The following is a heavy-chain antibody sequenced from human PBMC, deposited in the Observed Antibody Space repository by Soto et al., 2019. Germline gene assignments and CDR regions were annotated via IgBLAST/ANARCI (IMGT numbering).Heavy chain of an antibody. D-gene: IGHD3-22*01. Sequence: QVQLVESGGGVVQPGRSLRLSCAASGFTFSSYGMHWVRQAPGKGLEWVAVISYDGSNKYYADSVKGRFTISRDNSKNTLYLQMNSLRAEDTAVYYCAKDVVSTMIVVVWGLELDHWGQGTLVTVSS. CDR1: GFTFSSYG. V-gene: IGHV3-30*18. CDR2: ISYDGSNK. CDR3: AKDVVSTMIVVVWGLELDH. J-gene: IGHJ4*02.